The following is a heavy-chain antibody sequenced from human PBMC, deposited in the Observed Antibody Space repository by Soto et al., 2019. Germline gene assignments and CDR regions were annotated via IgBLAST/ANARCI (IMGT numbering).Heavy chain of an antibody. CDR2: ISAYNGNT. Sequence: GASVKVSCKASGYTFTSYGISWVRQAPGQGLEWMGWISAYNGNTNYAQKLQGRVTMTTDTSTSTAYMELRSLRSDDTAVYYCARVLSPSDHNHGDYSYFDYWGQGTLVTVSS. D-gene: IGHD4-17*01. CDR3: ARVLSPSDHNHGDYSYFDY. V-gene: IGHV1-18*01. CDR1: GYTFTSYG. J-gene: IGHJ4*02.